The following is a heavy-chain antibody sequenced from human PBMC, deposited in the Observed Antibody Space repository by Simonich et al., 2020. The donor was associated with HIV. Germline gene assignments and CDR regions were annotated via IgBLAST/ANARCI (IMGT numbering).Heavy chain of an antibody. CDR3: ARGFYQRLYFFDY. Sequence: QVQLQQWGAGLLKPSETLSLTCAGYGGSFSGYYWSWIRQPPGKGLEWIGEINHSRSTNYNPSLKSRVTISVDTSKNQFSLKLSSVTAADTAVYYCARGFYQRLYFFDYWGQGTLVTVSS. J-gene: IGHJ4*02. CDR1: GGSFSGYY. D-gene: IGHD2-2*01. V-gene: IGHV4-34*01. CDR2: INHSRST.